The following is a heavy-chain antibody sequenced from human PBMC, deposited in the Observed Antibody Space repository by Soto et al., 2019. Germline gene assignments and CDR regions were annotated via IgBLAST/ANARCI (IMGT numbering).Heavy chain of an antibody. V-gene: IGHV3-30*18. CDR1: GFSFSSYS. Sequence: PGGSLRLSCAASGFSFSSYSFHWVRQAPGKGLEWVAVISYDGTNKNYPDSVKGRFTISRANSENALFLQMNSLRAEDTAVYYCAKGYIAAAGVLDAFDIWGQGTMVTVSS. CDR3: AKGYIAAAGVLDAFDI. D-gene: IGHD6-13*01. J-gene: IGHJ3*02. CDR2: ISYDGTNK.